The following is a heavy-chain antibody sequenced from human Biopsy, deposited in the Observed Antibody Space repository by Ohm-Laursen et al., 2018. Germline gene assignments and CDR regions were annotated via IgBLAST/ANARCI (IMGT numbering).Heavy chain of an antibody. Sequence: TLSLTCAASGDSISFPYWGWFRQPPGQGLEYIGSTHDTGTTDYSPSLKTRVSLSVDTSTKVFSLILSSVTAADTAVYYCAAGATWLVHYWGQGTLVTVSS. V-gene: IGHV4-59*11. J-gene: IGHJ4*02. CDR3: AAGATWLVHY. CDR1: GDSISFPY. D-gene: IGHD6-19*01. CDR2: THDTGTT.